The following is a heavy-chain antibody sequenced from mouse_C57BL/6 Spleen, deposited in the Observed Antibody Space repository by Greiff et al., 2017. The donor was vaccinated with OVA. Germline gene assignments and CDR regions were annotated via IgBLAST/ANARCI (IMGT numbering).Heavy chain of an antibody. V-gene: IGHV1-66*01. CDR3: ARSELLPTPFCAY. CDR1: GYSFTSYY. D-gene: IGHD5-5*01. J-gene: IGHJ3*01. CDR2: IYPGSGNT. Sequence: QVQLQQSGPELVKPGASVKISCKASGYSFTSYYIHWVKQRPGQGLEWIGWIYPGSGNTKYNEKFKGKATLTADTSSSTAYMQLSSLTSEDSAVYYGARSELLPTPFCAYWGQGTLVTVSA.